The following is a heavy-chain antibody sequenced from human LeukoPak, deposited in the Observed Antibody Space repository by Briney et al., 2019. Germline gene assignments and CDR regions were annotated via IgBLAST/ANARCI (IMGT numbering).Heavy chain of an antibody. CDR1: GGSFSGYY. CDR2: INHSGST. Sequence: SETLSLTCAVYGGSFSGYYWSWIRQPPGKGLEWIGEINHSGSTNYNPSLKSRVTISVDTSKNQFSLKLSSVTAADTAVYCCARSGDSYGYSYYYYGMDVWGQGTTVTVSS. J-gene: IGHJ6*02. D-gene: IGHD5-18*01. CDR3: ARSGDSYGYSYYYYGMDV. V-gene: IGHV4-34*01.